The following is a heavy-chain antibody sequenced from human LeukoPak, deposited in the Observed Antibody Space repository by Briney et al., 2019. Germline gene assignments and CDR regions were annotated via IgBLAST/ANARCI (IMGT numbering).Heavy chain of an antibody. CDR1: GGSFSGYY. Sequence: SETLSLTCAVYGGSFSGYYWSWIRQPPGKGLEWIGEINHSGSTNYNPSLKSRVTISVDTSKNQFSLKLSSVTAADTAVYYCARGHLRNWFDPWGQGTLVTVSS. J-gene: IGHJ5*02. V-gene: IGHV4-34*01. CDR2: INHSGST. CDR3: ARGHLRNWFDP.